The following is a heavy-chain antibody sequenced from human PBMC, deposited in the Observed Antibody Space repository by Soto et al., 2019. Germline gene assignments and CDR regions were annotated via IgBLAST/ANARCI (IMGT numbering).Heavy chain of an antibody. D-gene: IGHD3-22*01. V-gene: IGHV4-30-4*01. J-gene: IGHJ6*02. Sequence: SETLSLTCTVSGGSISSGDYYWSWIRQPPGKGLEWIGYIYYSGSTYYNPSLKSRVTISVDTSKNQFSLKLSSVTAADTAVYYCARERGDSSGYYYTHYCYGMDVWGQGTTVTVSS. CDR3: ARERGDSSGYYYTHYCYGMDV. CDR2: IYYSGST. CDR1: GGSISSGDYY.